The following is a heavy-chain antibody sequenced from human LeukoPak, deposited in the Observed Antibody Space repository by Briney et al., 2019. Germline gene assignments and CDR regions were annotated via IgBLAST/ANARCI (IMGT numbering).Heavy chain of an antibody. D-gene: IGHD2-21*01. J-gene: IGHJ5*02. V-gene: IGHV4-59*01. Sequence: SETLSLTCTVSGGSISSYYWSWIRQPPGKGLEWIGYIYYSGSTNYNPSLKSRVTISVDTSKNQFSLKLSSVTAADTAVYYCARDCGGTGGSTRDNWFDPWGQGTLVTVSS. CDR2: IYYSGST. CDR3: ARDCGGTGGSTRDNWFDP. CDR1: GGSISSYY.